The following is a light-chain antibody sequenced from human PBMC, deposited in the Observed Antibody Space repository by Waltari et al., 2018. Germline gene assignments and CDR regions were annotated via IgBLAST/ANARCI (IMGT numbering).Light chain of an antibody. CDR1: QEIGVS. V-gene: IGKV1-5*03. CDR3: LQFYTYAYT. J-gene: IGKJ2*01. Sequence: DIQMTQSPSTLSASIGETVTITCRASQEIGVSLAWYQQKPGNAPKILISRASHLEEGVPSRFSGSGSGMDFALTITRLQPDDSATYHCLQFYTYAYTVGRGTRLEIK. CDR2: RAS.